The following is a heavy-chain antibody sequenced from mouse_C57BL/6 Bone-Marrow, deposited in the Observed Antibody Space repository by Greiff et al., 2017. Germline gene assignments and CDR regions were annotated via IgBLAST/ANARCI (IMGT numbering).Heavy chain of an antibody. CDR1: GYTFTSYW. Sequence: VKLQQPGAELVRPGTSVKLSCKASGYTFTSYWMHWVKQRPGQGLEWIGVIDPSDSYTNYNQKFKGKATLTVDTSSSTAYMRLSSLTSEDSAVYYCASNYPSWFAYWGQGTLVTVSA. V-gene: IGHV1-59*01. CDR3: ASNYPSWFAY. J-gene: IGHJ3*01. D-gene: IGHD2-1*01. CDR2: IDPSDSYT.